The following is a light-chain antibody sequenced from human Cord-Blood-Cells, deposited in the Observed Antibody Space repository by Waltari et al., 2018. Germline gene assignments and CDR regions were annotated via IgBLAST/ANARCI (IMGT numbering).Light chain of an antibody. CDR3: QQSYSTPRT. V-gene: IGKV1-39*01. Sequence: DIQMTQSPSSLSASVGDSVTIPCRASLSISSYLNWHQQKPGKAPKLLLYAASSFQSWVPSRFSGSGSGTDFTRTISRLQPEDFATYYCQQSYSTPRTFGQGTKVEIK. CDR2: AAS. J-gene: IGKJ1*01. CDR1: LSISSY.